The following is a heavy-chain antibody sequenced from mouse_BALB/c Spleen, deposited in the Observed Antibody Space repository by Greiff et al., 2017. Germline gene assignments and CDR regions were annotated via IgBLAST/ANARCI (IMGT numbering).Heavy chain of an antibody. J-gene: IGHJ4*01. D-gene: IGHD2-1*01. V-gene: IGHV1-87*01. Sequence: VQLVESGAELARPGASVKLSCKASGYTFTSYWMQWVKQRPGQGLEWIGAIYPGDGDTRYTQKFKGKATLTADKSSSTAYMQLSSLASEDSAVYYCARGGNYAAMDYWGQGTSVTVSS. CDR2: IYPGDGDT. CDR1: GYTFTSYW. CDR3: ARGGNYAAMDY.